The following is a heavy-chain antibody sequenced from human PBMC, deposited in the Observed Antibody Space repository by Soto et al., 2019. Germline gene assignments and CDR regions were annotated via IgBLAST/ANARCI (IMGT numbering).Heavy chain of an antibody. CDR1: GFSVTANY. CDR3: QGYGY. D-gene: IGHD4-17*01. CDR2: IFSGGGT. V-gene: IGHV3-53*01. J-gene: IGHJ4*02. Sequence: VQVVESGGGLIQPGGSLRLSCEVSGFSVTANYMSWVRQAPGKGLEWVSVIFSGGGTDYVDAVKSRFTISRDISKNTLYLQVNSLRAEDTALYYCQGYGYWGQGTLVTVSS.